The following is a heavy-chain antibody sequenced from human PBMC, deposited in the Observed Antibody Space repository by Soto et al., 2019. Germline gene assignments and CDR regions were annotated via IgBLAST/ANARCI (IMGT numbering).Heavy chain of an antibody. D-gene: IGHD2-15*01. J-gene: IGHJ4*02. CDR1: GFPFSNYG. Sequence: QVPLVESGGGVVQPGRSLRLSCAASGFPFSNYGMHWFRQAPGKGPEWVAVIWDDGSNKYHADSVKGRFTISRDNSKNTLYLQMNSLRVEDTAVYYCAREAVEKTFDYWGQGTQVTVSA. CDR2: IWDDGSNK. V-gene: IGHV3-33*01. CDR3: AREAVEKTFDY.